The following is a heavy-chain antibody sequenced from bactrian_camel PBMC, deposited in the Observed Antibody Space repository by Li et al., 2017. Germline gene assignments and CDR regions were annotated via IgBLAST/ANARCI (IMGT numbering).Heavy chain of an antibody. CDR3: GKAEFSYEWPEPSDDFTY. CDR2: IFRGARRGDT. J-gene: IGHJ4*01. V-gene: IGHV3S1*01. Sequence: QLVESGGGSVQPGGSLRLSCSPDSPTYDSNCMAWFRQDPGKEREGVASIFRGARRGDTFYADSVKGRFTISRDNAKSTVSLRLSTLRTEDTARYFCGKAEFSYEWPEPSDDFTYRGQGTQVSVS. CDR1: SPTYDSNC. D-gene: IGHD1*01.